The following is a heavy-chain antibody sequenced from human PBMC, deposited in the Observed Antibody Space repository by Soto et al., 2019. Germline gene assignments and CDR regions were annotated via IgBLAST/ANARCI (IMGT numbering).Heavy chain of an antibody. D-gene: IGHD2-21*02. Sequence: GGSLRLSCAASGFTFSSYAMHWVRQAPGQGLGWVGVISYDGSNKYYADSVQGRFTISRDNSKNTLYLQMNSLRAEDTAVYYCARDREVTAFDYWGQGTLVTVSS. V-gene: IGHV3-30-3*01. CDR3: ARDREVTAFDY. J-gene: IGHJ4*02. CDR2: ISYDGSNK. CDR1: GFTFSSYA.